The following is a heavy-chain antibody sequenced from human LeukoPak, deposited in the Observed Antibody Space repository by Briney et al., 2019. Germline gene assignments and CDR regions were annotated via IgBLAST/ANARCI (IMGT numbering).Heavy chain of an antibody. CDR2: TSGSGGST. V-gene: IGHV3-23*01. Sequence: GGSLRLSCAASGFTFSSYAMSWVRQAPGKGLEWVSATSGSGGSTYYADSVKGRFTISRDNSKNTLYLQMSSLRAEDTAVYYCAKEGGGYQLLPFDYWGQGTLVTVSS. CDR1: GFTFSSYA. J-gene: IGHJ4*02. D-gene: IGHD2-2*01. CDR3: AKEGGGYQLLPFDY.